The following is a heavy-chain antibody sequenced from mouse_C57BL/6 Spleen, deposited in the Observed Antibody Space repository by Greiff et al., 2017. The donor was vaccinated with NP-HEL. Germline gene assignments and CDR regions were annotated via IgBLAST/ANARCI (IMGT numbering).Heavy chain of an antibody. V-gene: IGHV1-82*01. CDR3: ANYDYDFDY. J-gene: IGHJ2*01. CDR2: IYPGDGDT. CDR1: GYAFSSSW. Sequence: QVQLQQSGPELVKPGASVKISCKASGYAFSSSWMNWVKQRPGKGLEWIGRIYPGDGDTNYNGKFKGKATLTADKSSSTAYMQLSSLTSEDSAVYFCANYDYDFDYWGQGTTLTVSS. D-gene: IGHD2-4*01.